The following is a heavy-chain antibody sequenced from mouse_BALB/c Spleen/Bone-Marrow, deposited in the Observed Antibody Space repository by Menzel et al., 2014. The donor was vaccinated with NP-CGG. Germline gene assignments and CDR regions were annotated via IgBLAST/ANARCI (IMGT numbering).Heavy chain of an antibody. CDR1: GFNIKDTY. CDR3: ARGGSSYGWYFDV. V-gene: IGHV14-3*02. D-gene: IGHD1-1*01. Sequence: EVQLQQSGAELVKPGASVKLSCTASGFNIKDTYMHWVKQRPEQGLEWIGRIDPANGNTKYDPKFQGKATITADTSSNTAYLQLSSLTSEDTAGYYCARGGSSYGWYFDVWGAGTTVTVSS. J-gene: IGHJ1*01. CDR2: IDPANGNT.